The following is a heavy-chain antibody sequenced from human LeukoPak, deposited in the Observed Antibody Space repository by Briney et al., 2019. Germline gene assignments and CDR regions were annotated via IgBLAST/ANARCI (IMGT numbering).Heavy chain of an antibody. CDR1: GGSISSYY. CDR3: ARGNLGYCSSTSCPLSHFDY. V-gene: IGHV4-59*01. Sequence: PSETLSLTCTVSGGSISSYYWSWIRQPPGKGLEWIGYIYYSGSTNYNLSLKSRVTISVDTSKNQFSLKLSSVTAADTAVYYCARGNLGYCSSTSCPLSHFDYWGQGTLVTVSS. CDR2: IYYSGST. D-gene: IGHD2-2*01. J-gene: IGHJ4*02.